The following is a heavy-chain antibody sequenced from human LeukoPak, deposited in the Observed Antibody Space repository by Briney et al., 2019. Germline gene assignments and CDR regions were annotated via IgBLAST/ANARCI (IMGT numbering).Heavy chain of an antibody. V-gene: IGHV5-51*01. J-gene: IGHJ6*03. CDR1: GYSFTSYW. D-gene: IGHD3-22*01. CDR3: ARLKTDYESSGYPRPPEHYYMDV. Sequence: GESLKISCKGSGYSFTSYWIGWVRQMPGKGLEWMGIIYPGDSDTRYSPSFQGQVTISADKSISTAYLQWSSLKASDTAMYYCARLKTDYESSGYPRPPEHYYMDVWGKGTTVTVSS. CDR2: IYPGDSDT.